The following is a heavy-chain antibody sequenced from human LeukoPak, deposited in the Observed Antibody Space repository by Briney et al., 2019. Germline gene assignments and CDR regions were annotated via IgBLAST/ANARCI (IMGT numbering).Heavy chain of an antibody. CDR1: GYSFTNYW. J-gene: IGHJ6*03. CDR3: ARHGSNNYYYMDV. D-gene: IGHD2-8*01. Sequence: GESLKISCKGSGYSFTNYWIGWVRQMPGKGLEWMGIIYPGDSDTRYSPSFQGQVTISADKSISTAYLQWSSLKASDTAMYYCARHGSNNYYYMDVWGKGTTVTVSS. CDR2: IYPGDSDT. V-gene: IGHV5-51*01.